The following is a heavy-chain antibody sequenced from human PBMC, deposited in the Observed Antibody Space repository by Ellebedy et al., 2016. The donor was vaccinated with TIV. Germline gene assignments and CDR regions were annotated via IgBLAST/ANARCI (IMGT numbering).Heavy chain of an antibody. CDR3: ARAAHFYSYGLDV. D-gene: IGHD2-21*01. CDR1: GSTLGLYW. V-gene: IGHV3-7*01. CDR2: IKQDGSEK. Sequence: GGSLRLXXAGSGSTLGLYWMSWVRQAPGKGLEWVANIKQDGSEKYYVDSVKGRFTISRDNAKSSLFLQMNSLRAEDTAVYYCARAAHFYSYGLDVWGQGTTVTVSS. J-gene: IGHJ6*02.